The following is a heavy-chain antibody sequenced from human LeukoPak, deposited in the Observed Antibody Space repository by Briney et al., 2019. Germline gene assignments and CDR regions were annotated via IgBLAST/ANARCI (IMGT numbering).Heavy chain of an antibody. V-gene: IGHV4-59*01. CDR1: GGSISSYY. CDR3: ARGNRPAAKDAFDI. J-gene: IGHJ3*02. Sequence: SETLSLTCTVSGGSISSYYWSWIRQPPGKGLEWIGYIYYSGSTNYNPSLKSRVTISVDTSKNQFSLKLSSVTAADTAVYYCARGNRPAAKDAFDIWGQGTMVTVSS. D-gene: IGHD6-13*01. CDR2: IYYSGST.